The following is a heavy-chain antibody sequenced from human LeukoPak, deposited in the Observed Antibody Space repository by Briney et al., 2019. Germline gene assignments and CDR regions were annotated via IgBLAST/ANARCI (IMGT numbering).Heavy chain of an antibody. D-gene: IGHD3-9*01. J-gene: IGHJ4*02. Sequence: ASVKVSCKASGYTFTSYGISWVRQAPGQGLEWMGWISAYNGNTNYAQRLQGRVTMTTDTSTSTAYMELRSLRSDDTAVYYCARLTPDDILTDALDYWGQGTLVTVSS. CDR1: GYTFTSYG. CDR2: ISAYNGNT. CDR3: ARLTPDDILTDALDY. V-gene: IGHV1-18*01.